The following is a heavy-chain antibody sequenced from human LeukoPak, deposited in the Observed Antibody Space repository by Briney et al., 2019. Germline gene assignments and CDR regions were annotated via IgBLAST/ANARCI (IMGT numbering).Heavy chain of an antibody. D-gene: IGHD1-1*01. CDR1: GYTFTSYG. Sequence: ASVKVSCKASGYTFTSYGISWVQQAPGQGLEWMGWISAYNGNTNYAQKLQGRVTMTTDTSTSTAYMELRSLRSDDTAVYYCARGSLGLEPMDYWGQGALVTVSS. J-gene: IGHJ4*02. CDR2: ISAYNGNT. V-gene: IGHV1-18*01. CDR3: ARGSLGLEPMDY.